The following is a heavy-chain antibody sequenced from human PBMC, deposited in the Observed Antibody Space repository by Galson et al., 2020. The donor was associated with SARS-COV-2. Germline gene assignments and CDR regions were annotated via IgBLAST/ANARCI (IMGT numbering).Heavy chain of an antibody. J-gene: IGHJ1*01. Sequence: ASVKVSCKASGYTFTGYYMHWVRQAPGQGLEWMGWINPNSGGTNYAQKFQGWVTMTRDTSISTAYMELSRLRSDDTAVYYCARDIAAAGTMPEGFQHWGKGTLVTVSS. CDR2: INPNSGGT. D-gene: IGHD6-13*01. V-gene: IGHV1-2*04. CDR1: GYTFTGYY. CDR3: ARDIAAAGTMPEGFQH.